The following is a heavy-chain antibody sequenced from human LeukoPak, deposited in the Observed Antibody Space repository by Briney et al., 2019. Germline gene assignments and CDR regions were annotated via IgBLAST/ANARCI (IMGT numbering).Heavy chain of an antibody. V-gene: IGHV3-48*03. CDR2: ISSSGSTI. CDR3: ARGAGTTGWFDP. D-gene: IGHD1-7*01. J-gene: IGHJ5*02. Sequence: GGSLRLSCAASGFTFSSYEMNWVRQAPGKGLEWVSYISSSGSTIYYADSVKGRFTISRDNAKNSLYLQMNSLRAEDTAVYYCARGAGTTGWFDPWGQGTLVTVSS. CDR1: GFTFSSYE.